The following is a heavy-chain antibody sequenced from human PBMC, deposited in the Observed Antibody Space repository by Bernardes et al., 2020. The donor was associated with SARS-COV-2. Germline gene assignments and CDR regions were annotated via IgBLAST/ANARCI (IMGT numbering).Heavy chain of an antibody. CDR2: ISPDGRST. Sequence: GGSLRLSCAASGFTFSSFWMHWVRQAPGKGLVWVSRISPDGRSTTYADSVKGRFTIARDNAKNTLFLQMNSLGVEDTAVYFCVRGPTDGHGRFEYWGQGTLGTISS. J-gene: IGHJ4*02. CDR1: GFTFSSFW. V-gene: IGHV3-74*01. CDR3: VRGPTDGHGRFEY.